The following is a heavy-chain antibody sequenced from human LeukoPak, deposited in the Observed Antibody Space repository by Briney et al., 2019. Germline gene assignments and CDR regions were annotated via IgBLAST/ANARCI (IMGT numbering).Heavy chain of an antibody. CDR3: ARYWGPYDNSGAYFDY. D-gene: IGHD3-22*01. CDR1: GGSISSYY. V-gene: IGHV4-59*04. CDR2: IYYSGST. J-gene: IGHJ4*02. Sequence: SETLSLTCTVSGGSISSYYWSWIRQPPGKGLEWIATIYYSGSTYYNPSLKSRVTISVDTSKNQFSLKLSSVTAADTAMHYCARYWGPYDNSGAYFDYWGQGTLVTVSS.